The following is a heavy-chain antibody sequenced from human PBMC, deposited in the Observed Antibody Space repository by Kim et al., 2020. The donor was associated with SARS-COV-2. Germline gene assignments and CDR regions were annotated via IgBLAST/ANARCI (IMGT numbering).Heavy chain of an antibody. Sequence: GGSLRLSCAASGFTFSSYEMNWVRQAPGKGLEWVSYISSSGSTIYYADSVKGRFTISRDNAKNSLYLQMNSLRAEDTAVYYCARVPRLQDYYYYGMDVWGQGTTVTVSS. CDR2: ISSSGSTI. V-gene: IGHV3-48*03. CDR3: ARVPRLQDYYYYGMDV. CDR1: GFTFSSYE. D-gene: IGHD5-18*01. J-gene: IGHJ6*02.